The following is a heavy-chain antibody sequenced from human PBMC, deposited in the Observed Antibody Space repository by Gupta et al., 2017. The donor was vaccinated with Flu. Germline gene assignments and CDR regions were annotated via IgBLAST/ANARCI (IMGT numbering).Heavy chain of an antibody. J-gene: IGHJ4*02. CDR2: IFSTDEK. Sequence: QVTLKESGPVLVKPTETLTLTCTVSGFSLNSVEVGVSWIRQPPGKALQWLAHIFSTDEKSYTASLRNRLTSPRDTSKSQVCLNMTNMDPLDTATEVCERISYYEMHREYWGQGALV. CDR3: ERISYYEMHREY. V-gene: IGHV2-26*01. D-gene: IGHD3-16*01. CDR1: GFSLNSVEVG.